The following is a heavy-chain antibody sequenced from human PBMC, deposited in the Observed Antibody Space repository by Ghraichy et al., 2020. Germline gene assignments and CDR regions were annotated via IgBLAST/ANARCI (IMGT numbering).Heavy chain of an antibody. Sequence: GGSLRLSCSASGFTFRTYSMYWVRQAPGKGLQFVSGFGSDGLSPYYADSVKGRFAISRDFSTNTLYLQMSSLTPEDTSMYFCARVISRKQSWLGYVDLWGQGTLGTVSS. V-gene: IGHV3-64D*06. D-gene: IGHD5-18*01. J-gene: IGHJ4*02. CDR1: GFTFRTYS. CDR2: FGSDGLSP. CDR3: ARVISRKQSWLGYVDL.